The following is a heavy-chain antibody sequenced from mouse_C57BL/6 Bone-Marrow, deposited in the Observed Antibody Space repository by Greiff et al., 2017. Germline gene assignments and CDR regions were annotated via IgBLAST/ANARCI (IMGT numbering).Heavy chain of an antibody. Sequence: QVQLQQPGAELVKPGASVTMSCKASGYTLTSYWITWVQQRPGQGLEWLGDIYPGSGSTNYTELIQSQATLTVDTSSSTAYMQLSSLTSEDSAVYYSARGGGLRRLAWFAYWGQGTLVTVSA. J-gene: IGHJ3*01. D-gene: IGHD2-4*01. V-gene: IGHV1-55*01. CDR3: ARGGGLRRLAWFAY. CDR1: GYTLTSYW. CDR2: IYPGSGST.